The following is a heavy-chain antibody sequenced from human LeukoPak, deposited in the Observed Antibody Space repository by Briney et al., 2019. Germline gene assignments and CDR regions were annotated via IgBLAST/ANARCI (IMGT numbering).Heavy chain of an antibody. Sequence: PGRSLRLSRAASGFTFDDYAMHWVRQAPGKGLEWVSGISWNSGSIVYADSVKGRFTISRDNAKNSLYLQMNSLRAEDTALYYCAKEGSSSSFDYWGQGTLVTVSS. V-gene: IGHV3-9*01. CDR1: GFTFDDYA. CDR3: AKEGSSSSFDY. J-gene: IGHJ4*02. CDR2: ISWNSGSI. D-gene: IGHD6-6*01.